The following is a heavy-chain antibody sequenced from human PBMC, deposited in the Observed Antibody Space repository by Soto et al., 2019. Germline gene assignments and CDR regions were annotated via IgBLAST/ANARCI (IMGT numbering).Heavy chain of an antibody. CDR3: ARTYYSDSTGYYYFEY. J-gene: IGHJ4*02. V-gene: IGHV3-11*01. CDR2: ISGGGYTI. Sequence: QVQLVESGGGLVKPGGSLKLSCAASGFTFSDYYMTWIRQAPGKGLEWLSYISGGGYTIYYADSVRGRFTISRDNAKNSLYLQMNTLRAEDTAVYYCARTYYSDSTGYYYFEYWGQGTLVTVSS. CDR1: GFTFSDYY. D-gene: IGHD3-22*01.